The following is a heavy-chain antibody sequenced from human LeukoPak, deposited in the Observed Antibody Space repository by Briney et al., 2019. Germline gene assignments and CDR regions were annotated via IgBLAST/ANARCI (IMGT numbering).Heavy chain of an antibody. CDR3: ARYYCPNGVCQGFDY. V-gene: IGHV4-4*07. D-gene: IGHD2-8*01. Sequence: PSETLSLTCIVSGASINNYFWTWIRQPAGKGLEWIGRIYSGGSTIYNPSLNSRVTISVDTFKNQFSLNLISVTAADTAVYYCARYYCPNGVCQGFDYWGQGTLVTVSS. CDR1: GASINNYF. J-gene: IGHJ4*02. CDR2: IYSGGST.